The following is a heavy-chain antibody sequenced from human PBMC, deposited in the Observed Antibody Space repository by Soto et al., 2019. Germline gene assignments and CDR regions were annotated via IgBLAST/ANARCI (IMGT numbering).Heavy chain of an antibody. V-gene: IGHV3-48*01. J-gene: IGHJ5*01. CDR3: ARAAWYHGNAVSWVDS. CDR1: GFTFSSYS. D-gene: IGHD1-1*01. CDR2: ISSSSSTI. Sequence: EVQLVEAGGGLVQPEGSLRLSCAASGFTFSSYSMNWVRQAPGKGLEWVSYISSSSSTIYYAGSVKGRFTISRDNAKNPLYLQRNSLRAEATAVYSCARAAWYHGNAVSWVDSWGHGNLVTVSS.